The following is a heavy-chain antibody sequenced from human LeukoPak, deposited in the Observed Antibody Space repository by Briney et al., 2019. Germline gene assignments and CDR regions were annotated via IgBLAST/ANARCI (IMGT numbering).Heavy chain of an antibody. CDR3: AKVDRWQLDEAFDY. CDR1: GFTFSSYG. V-gene: IGHV3-33*06. Sequence: GRSLRLSCAASGFTFSSYGMHWVRQAPGKGLEWVAVIWYDGSNKYYADSVKGRFTISRDNSKNTLYLQMNSLRAEDTAVYYCAKVDRWQLDEAFDYWGQGTLVTVSS. D-gene: IGHD2-15*01. J-gene: IGHJ4*02. CDR2: IWYDGSNK.